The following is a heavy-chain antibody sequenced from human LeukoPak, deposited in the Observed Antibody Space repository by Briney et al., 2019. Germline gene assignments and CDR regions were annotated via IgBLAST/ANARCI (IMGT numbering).Heavy chain of an antibody. D-gene: IGHD3-10*01. CDR2: ISGSGGST. CDR3: AKDAAPPLLWFGGDAFDI. CDR1: GFTFSSYA. V-gene: IGHV3-23*01. Sequence: PGGSLRLSCAASGFTFSSYAMSWVRQAPGKGLEWVSAISGSGGSTYYADSVKGRFTISRDNSKNTLYLQMNSLRAEDTAVYYCAKDAAPPLLWFGGDAFDIWGQGTMVTVSS. J-gene: IGHJ3*02.